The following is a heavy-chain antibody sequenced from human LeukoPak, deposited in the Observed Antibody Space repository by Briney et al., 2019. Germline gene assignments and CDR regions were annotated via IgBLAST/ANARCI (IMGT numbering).Heavy chain of an antibody. CDR1: GGSISSYY. V-gene: IGHV4-4*07. CDR3: AREAIWGNSYGHFDY. J-gene: IGHJ4*02. CDR2: IYTSGST. D-gene: IGHD5-18*01. Sequence: SETLSLTCTVSGGSISSYYWSWIRQPAGKGLEWIGRIYTSGSTNYNPSLKSRVTMSVDTSKNQFSLKLSSVTAADTAVYYCAREAIWGNSYGHFDYWGQGKLVTVSS.